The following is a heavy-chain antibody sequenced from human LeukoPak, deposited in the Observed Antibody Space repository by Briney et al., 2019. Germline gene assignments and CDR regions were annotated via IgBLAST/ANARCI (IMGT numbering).Heavy chain of an antibody. D-gene: IGHD6-13*01. CDR1: GFTFSSFA. V-gene: IGHV3-23*01. CDR2: IRGTGGST. CDR3: AKDTSNSWYGPDF. J-gene: IGHJ4*02. Sequence: GGSLRLSCAASGFTFSSFAMTWVRQAPGKGLQWVSGIRGTGGSTYYADSVKGRFTISRDNSKNTLYLQMNSLRAEDTAVYYCAKDTSNSWYGPDFWGQGTLVTVSS.